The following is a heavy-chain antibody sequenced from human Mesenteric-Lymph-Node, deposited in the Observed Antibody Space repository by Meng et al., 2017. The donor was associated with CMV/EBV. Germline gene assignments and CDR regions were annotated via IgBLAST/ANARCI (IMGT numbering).Heavy chain of an antibody. CDR1: GYTFRSYD. Sequence: ASVKVSCKASGYTFRSYDINWVRQATGQGLEWMGWMNPSNGGTGYAEKFQGRVSMSRDTSINIAYMELSSLTSEDTAVYYCARGSGPAGYWGQGTLVTVSS. CDR2: MNPSNGGT. CDR3: ARGSGPAGY. J-gene: IGHJ4*02. V-gene: IGHV1-8*01. D-gene: IGHD5-12*01.